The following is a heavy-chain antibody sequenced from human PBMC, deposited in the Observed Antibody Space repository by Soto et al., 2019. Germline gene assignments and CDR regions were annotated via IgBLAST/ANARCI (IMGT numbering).Heavy chain of an antibody. CDR3: ARGRYGDY. Sequence: QVHLVQSGAEVKKPGASVKVSCKGSGYAFTTYGITWVRQAPGQGLEWMGWISAHNGNTNYAQKLQGRVTVTRDTSTSPAYMELRSVRSDDTAVYYCARGRYGDYWGQGAVVTVSS. J-gene: IGHJ4*02. V-gene: IGHV1-18*01. CDR2: ISAHNGNT. D-gene: IGHD1-1*01. CDR1: GYAFTTYG.